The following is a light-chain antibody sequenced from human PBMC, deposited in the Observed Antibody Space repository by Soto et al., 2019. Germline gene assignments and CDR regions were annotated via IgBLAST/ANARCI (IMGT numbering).Light chain of an antibody. J-gene: IGKJ2*02. CDR2: GAS. CDR1: RSVSSRY. Sequence: EIVLTQSPGTLSLSPGERATLSCRASRSVSSRYLAWYQHKPGQAPRLLIYGASSRATGIPDRFSGSGSGTDFTLTISRLEPEDFAEYFCQQYSSSPGCTFGQGTKLEIK. CDR3: QQYSSSPGCT. V-gene: IGKV3-20*01.